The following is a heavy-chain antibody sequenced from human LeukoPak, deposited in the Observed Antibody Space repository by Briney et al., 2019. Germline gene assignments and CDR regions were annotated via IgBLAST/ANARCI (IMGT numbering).Heavy chain of an antibody. J-gene: IGHJ4*02. CDR1: GFTFSSYA. CDR2: INNRGTST. Sequence: GGSLTLSCAASGFTFSSYAMGWVRQAPGKGLEWVSTINNRGTSTYYADSVKGRFTISRDNSKNTLSLQMNSLRAEDTAIYFCAKRAVVDRYYFDYWGQGTLVTVSS. D-gene: IGHD3-22*01. CDR3: AKRAVVDRYYFDY. V-gene: IGHV3-23*01.